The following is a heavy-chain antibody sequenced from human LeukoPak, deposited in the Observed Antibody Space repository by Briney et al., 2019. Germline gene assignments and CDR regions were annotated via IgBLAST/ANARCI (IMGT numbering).Heavy chain of an antibody. CDR1: GGSISSYY. CDR3: AKSGGYGLIDY. CDR2: IYSSGST. D-gene: IGHD1-26*01. J-gene: IGHJ4*02. Sequence: NTSETLSLTCTVSGGSISSYYWSWIRQPAGKGLEWIGSIYSSGSTYYNASLQSRVTISIETSKNQISLRLNSVTAADAAIYYCAKSGGYGLIDYWGQGTLVTVSS. V-gene: IGHV4-59*05.